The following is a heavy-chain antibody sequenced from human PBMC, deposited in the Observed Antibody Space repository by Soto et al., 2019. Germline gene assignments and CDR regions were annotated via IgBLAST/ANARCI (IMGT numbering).Heavy chain of an antibody. CDR1: GYTFTSYG. CDR2: ISAYNGNT. D-gene: IGHD3-22*01. J-gene: IGHJ4*02. CDR3: ARDQRNYNYYDSSGYYWPDY. Sequence: ASVKVSCKASGYTFTSYGISWVRQAPGQGLEWMGWISAYNGNTNYAQKLQGRVTMTTDTSTSTAYMELRSLRSDDTAVYYCARDQRNYNYYDSSGYYWPDYWGQGTLVTVSS. V-gene: IGHV1-18*01.